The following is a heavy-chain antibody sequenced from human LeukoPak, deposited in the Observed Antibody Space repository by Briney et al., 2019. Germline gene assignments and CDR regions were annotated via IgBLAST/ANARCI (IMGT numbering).Heavy chain of an antibody. CDR1: GYTLTELS. V-gene: IGHV1-24*01. Sequence: ASVKVSCKVSGYTLTELSMHWVRQAPGKGLEWMGGFDPEDGETIYAQKFQGRVTMTEDTSTDTAYMELSSLRSEDTAVYYCATRDYDYVSHYFDYWGQGTLVTVSS. J-gene: IGHJ4*02. CDR2: FDPEDGET. D-gene: IGHD3-16*01. CDR3: ATRDYDYVSHYFDY.